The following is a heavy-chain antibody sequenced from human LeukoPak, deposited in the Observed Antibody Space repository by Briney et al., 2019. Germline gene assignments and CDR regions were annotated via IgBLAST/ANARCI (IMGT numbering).Heavy chain of an antibody. CDR3: AKGRRSGWYNWFDP. J-gene: IGHJ5*02. CDR2: ISGSGGST. V-gene: IGHV3-23*01. CDR1: GFTFSSYA. D-gene: IGHD6-19*01. Sequence: GGSLRLSCAASGFTFSSYAMSWVRQAPGKGLEWVSAISGSGGSTYYADSVKGRFTISRDNPKNTLYLQMNSLRAEDTAVYYCAKGRRSGWYNWFDPWGQGTLVTVSS.